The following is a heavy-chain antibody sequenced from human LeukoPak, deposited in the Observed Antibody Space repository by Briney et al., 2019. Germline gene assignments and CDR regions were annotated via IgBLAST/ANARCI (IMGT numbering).Heavy chain of an antibody. J-gene: IGHJ4*02. V-gene: IGHV3-11*04. Sequence: GGSLRLSCVTSGFTFSDYFMNWIRQAPGKGPEWLSFINSDGNNIYYRDSVKGRFTISRDNAKKKLYLEMNNLRVDDTAIYYCATSRVFGFWGQGTLVAVSS. CDR1: GFTFSDYF. CDR3: ATSRVFGF. CDR2: INSDGNNI.